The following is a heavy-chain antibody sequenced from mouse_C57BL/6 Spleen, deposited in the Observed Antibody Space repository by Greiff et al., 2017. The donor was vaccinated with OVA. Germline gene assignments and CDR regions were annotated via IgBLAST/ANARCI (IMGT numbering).Heavy chain of an antibody. Sequence: QVQLQQPGAELVRPGSSVKLSCKASGYTFTSYWMHWVKQRPIQGLEWIGNIDPSDSETHYNQKFKDKATLTVDKSSSTAYMQLSSLTSEDSAVYYCARETLYEYDDYFDYWGQGTTLTVSS. D-gene: IGHD2-4*01. CDR3: ARETLYEYDDYFDY. CDR1: GYTFTSYW. CDR2: IDPSDSET. J-gene: IGHJ2*01. V-gene: IGHV1-52*01.